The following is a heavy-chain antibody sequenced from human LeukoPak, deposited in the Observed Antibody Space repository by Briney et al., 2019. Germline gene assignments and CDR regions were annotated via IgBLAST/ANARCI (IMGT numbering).Heavy chain of an antibody. CDR1: GGSISSSSYY. CDR3: ARVYCSSTSCSDAFDI. CDR2: IYYSGST. Sequence: PSETLSLTCTVSGGSISSSSYYWGWIRQPPGKGLEWIGSIYYSGSTYYNPSLKSRVTISVDTSKNQFSLKLSSVTAADTAVHYCARVYCSSTSCSDAFDIWVQGTMVTVSS. J-gene: IGHJ3*02. V-gene: IGHV4-39*01. D-gene: IGHD2-2*01.